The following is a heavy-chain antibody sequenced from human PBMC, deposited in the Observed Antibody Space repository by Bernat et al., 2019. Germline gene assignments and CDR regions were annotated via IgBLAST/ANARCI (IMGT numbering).Heavy chain of an antibody. D-gene: IGHD6-19*01. J-gene: IGHJ6*02. V-gene: IGHV3-33*01. CDR3: ARSREVAGTRGYYYYYYGMDV. CDR2: IWYDGSNK. CDR1: GFTFSSYG. Sequence: QVQLVESGGGVVQPGRSLRLSCAASGFTFSSYGMHWVRQAPGKGLEWVAVIWYDGSNKYYADSVKGRFTISRDNSKNTLYLQMNSLRAEDTAVYYCARSREVAGTRGYYYYYYGMDVWGQGTTVTVSS.